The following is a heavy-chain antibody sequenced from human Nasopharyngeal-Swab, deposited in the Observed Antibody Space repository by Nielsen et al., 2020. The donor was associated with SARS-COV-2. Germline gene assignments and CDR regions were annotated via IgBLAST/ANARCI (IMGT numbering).Heavy chain of an antibody. V-gene: IGHV3-21*01. CDR2: ISSSTTYI. Sequence: VRQAPGKGLEWVSSISSSTTYIYYADSVKGRFTISRDNAKNSLYLQMNSLRAEDTAVYYCARGGSSWPHWYFDLWGRGTLVTVSS. J-gene: IGHJ2*01. D-gene: IGHD6-13*01. CDR3: ARGGSSWPHWYFDL.